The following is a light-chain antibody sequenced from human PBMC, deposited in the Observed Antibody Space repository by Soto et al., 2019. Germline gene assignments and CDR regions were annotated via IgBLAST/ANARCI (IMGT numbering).Light chain of an antibody. CDR1: QSLLYNNTYNY. V-gene: IGKV2-28*01. CDR3: MQALQSLT. J-gene: IGKJ5*01. Sequence: EIVMTQYTLTLPVTPGEPASISCRSSQSLLYNNTYNYLDWYVQKPGQSPQLLIYFGSNRAPGVPDRFSGSGSGTDFTLKINRVEAEDVGTYYCMQALQSLTFGQGTRLEIK. CDR2: FGS.